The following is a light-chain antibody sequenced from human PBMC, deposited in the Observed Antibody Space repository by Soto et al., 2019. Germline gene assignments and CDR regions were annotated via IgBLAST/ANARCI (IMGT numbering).Light chain of an antibody. J-gene: IGLJ1*01. CDR3: AAWDDSLNGPV. Sequence: QSVLTQPPSASGTPGQRVTISCSGSSSNIGSNTVNWYRQLPGTAPKLLIYSNNQRPSGVPDRFSGSKSGTSASLAISGPQSEDEADYYCAAWDDSLNGPVFGTGTKLTVL. CDR1: SSNIGSNT. V-gene: IGLV1-44*01. CDR2: SNN.